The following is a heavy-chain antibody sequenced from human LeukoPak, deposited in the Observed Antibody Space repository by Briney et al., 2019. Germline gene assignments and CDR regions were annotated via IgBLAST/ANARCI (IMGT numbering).Heavy chain of an antibody. CDR1: GYTFTSYY. CDR2: INPTGGTT. CDR3: ARDRWELHY. D-gene: IGHD1-26*01. V-gene: IGHV1-46*01. Sequence: ASVKVSCKASGYTFTSYYMHWVRQAPGQGLEWMGLINPTGGTTSYARKFQGRVTMTRDTSTSTVYMELSSLRSEDTAVYYCARDRWELHYWGQGTLVTVSS. J-gene: IGHJ4*02.